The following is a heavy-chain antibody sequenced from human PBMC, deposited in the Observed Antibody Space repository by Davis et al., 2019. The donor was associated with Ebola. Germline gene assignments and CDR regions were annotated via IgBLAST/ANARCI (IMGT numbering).Heavy chain of an antibody. CDR2: VKSKANSYAT. D-gene: IGHD4-23*01. Sequence: GESLKISCAASGFTFSGSGIHWVRQASGKGLEWVGRVKSKANSYATAYAASVKGRFTISRDDSKNTAYLQMNSLKTEDTAVYYCNYGSNSGDYWGQGTLVTVSS. V-gene: IGHV3-73*01. J-gene: IGHJ4*02. CDR1: GFTFSGSG. CDR3: NYGSNSGDY.